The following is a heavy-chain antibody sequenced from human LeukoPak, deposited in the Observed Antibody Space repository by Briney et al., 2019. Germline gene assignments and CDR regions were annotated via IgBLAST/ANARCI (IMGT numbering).Heavy chain of an antibody. V-gene: IGHV3-21*01. CDR2: ISSSSSYI. J-gene: IGHJ3*02. CDR1: GFTVSNNY. D-gene: IGHD3-22*01. CDR3: ARDWYYYDSSGDAFDI. Sequence: PGGSLRLSCAASGFTVSNNYMNWVRQAPGKGLEWVSSISSSSSYIYYADSVKGRFTISRDNAKNSLYLQMNSLRAEDTAVYYCARDWYYYDSSGDAFDIWGQGTMVTVSS.